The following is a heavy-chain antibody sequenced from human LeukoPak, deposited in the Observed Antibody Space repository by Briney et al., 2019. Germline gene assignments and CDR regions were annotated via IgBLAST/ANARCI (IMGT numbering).Heavy chain of an antibody. V-gene: IGHV3-21*01. J-gene: IGHJ4*02. Sequence: GGSLRLSCAASGFSFSSYSMNWVRQAPGKGLEWVSSISSSSNYIYYADSVKGRFTISRDNAKNSLYLQMNSLRAEDTAVYYCARDARPYCSSATCRGYYFDYWGQGTLVTVSS. D-gene: IGHD2-2*01. CDR3: ARDARPYCSSATCRGYYFDY. CDR2: ISSSSNYI. CDR1: GFSFSSYS.